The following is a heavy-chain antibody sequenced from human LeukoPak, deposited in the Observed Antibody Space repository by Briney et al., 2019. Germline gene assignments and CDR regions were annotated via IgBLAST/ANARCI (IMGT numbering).Heavy chain of an antibody. CDR1: GFTFSSYW. V-gene: IGHV3-23*01. CDR3: AKRRNSYDSGGSTDH. D-gene: IGHD3-22*01. CDR2: VTGTGGST. Sequence: PGGSLRLSCAASGFTFSSYWMSWVRQAPGKGLEWVSSVTGTGGSTFYADSVKGRLTISRDNSKNTLNLQMNSLRAEDTAVYYCAKRRNSYDSGGSTDHWGQGTLVIVSS. J-gene: IGHJ4*02.